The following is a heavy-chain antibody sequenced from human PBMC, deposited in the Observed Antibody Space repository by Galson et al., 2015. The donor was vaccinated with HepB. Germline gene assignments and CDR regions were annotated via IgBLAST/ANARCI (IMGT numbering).Heavy chain of an antibody. Sequence: SVKVSCKASGYTFTSYYMHWVRQAPGQGLEWMGIINPSGGSTSYAQKFQGRVTMTRDTSTSTVYMELSSLRSEDTAVYYCARENIRFLEGWGGGGDAFDIWGQGTMVTVSS. CDR2: INPSGGST. V-gene: IGHV1-46*01. CDR1: GYTFTSYY. J-gene: IGHJ3*02. D-gene: IGHD3-3*01. CDR3: ARENIRFLEGWGGGGDAFDI.